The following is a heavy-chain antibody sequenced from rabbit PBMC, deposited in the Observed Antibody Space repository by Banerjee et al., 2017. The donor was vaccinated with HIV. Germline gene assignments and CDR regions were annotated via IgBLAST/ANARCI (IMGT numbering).Heavy chain of an antibody. CDR3: ARRSADVYGYFNL. D-gene: IGHD6-1*01. J-gene: IGHJ4*01. CDR2: IYAGSSRT. V-gene: IGHV1S40*01. Sequence: QSLEESGGDLVQPEGSLTLTCTASGLDFSSSYYMCWVRQAPGKGLEWIACIYAGSSRTDYANWAKGRFTISKTSSTTVTLQMTSLTAADTATYFCARRSADVYGYFNLWGPGTLVTVS. CDR1: GLDFSSSYY.